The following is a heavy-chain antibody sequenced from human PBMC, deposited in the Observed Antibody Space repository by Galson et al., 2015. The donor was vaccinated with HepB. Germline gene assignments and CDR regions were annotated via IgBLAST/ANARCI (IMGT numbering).Heavy chain of an antibody. V-gene: IGHV1-3*01. CDR2: INAGNGNT. Sequence: SVKVSCKASGYTFTSYAMHWVRQAPGQRLEWMGWINAGNGNTKYSQKFQGRVTITRDTSASTAYMELSSLRSEDTAVYYCARAPTYYALPFDYWGQGTLVTVSS. D-gene: IGHD3-3*01. J-gene: IGHJ4*02. CDR3: ARAPTYYALPFDY. CDR1: GYTFTSYA.